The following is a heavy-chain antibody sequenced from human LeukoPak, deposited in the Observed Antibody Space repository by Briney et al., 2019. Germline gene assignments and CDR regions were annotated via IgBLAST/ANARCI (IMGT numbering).Heavy chain of an antibody. V-gene: IGHV1-18*01. J-gene: IGHJ6*03. Sequence: ASVKVSCKASGYTSTSYGISWVRQAPGQGLEWMGWISAYNGNTNYAQKLQGRVTMTTDTSTSTAYMELRSLRSDDTAVYYCARDSYHLRFGELLHKYYYYYMDVWGKGTTVTVSS. CDR1: GYTSTSYG. CDR3: ARDSYHLRFGELLHKYYYYYMDV. D-gene: IGHD3-10*01. CDR2: ISAYNGNT.